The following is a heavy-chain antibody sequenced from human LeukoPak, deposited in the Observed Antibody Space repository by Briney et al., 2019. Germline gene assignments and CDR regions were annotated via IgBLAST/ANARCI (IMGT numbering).Heavy chain of an antibody. J-gene: IGHJ3*02. CDR2: IYHTGST. D-gene: IGHD1-26*01. Sequence: SETLSLTCDVSRGSVSSGGYSWSWLRQPPGQGLEWIGYIYHTGSTYYNPSLKSRVIISVDRSKNQFSLKLTSVTAADTAVYFCASGGIKGAFEIWGQETTVTVSS. V-gene: IGHV4-30-2*01. CDR1: RGSVSSGGYS. CDR3: ASGGIKGAFEI.